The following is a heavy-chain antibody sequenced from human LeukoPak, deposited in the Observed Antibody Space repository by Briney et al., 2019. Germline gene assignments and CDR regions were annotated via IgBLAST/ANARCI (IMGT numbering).Heavy chain of an antibody. CDR2: INQEGSEK. Sequence: GGSLRLSCAASGFTFSSYWMSWVRQAPGKGLEWVASINQEGSEKYHVDSAKGRFTISRDNSKNTLYLQMNSLRAEDTAVYYCAREYYYGSGPFDPWGQGTLVTVSS. V-gene: IGHV3-7*01. D-gene: IGHD3-10*01. J-gene: IGHJ5*02. CDR1: GFTFSSYW. CDR3: AREYYYGSGPFDP.